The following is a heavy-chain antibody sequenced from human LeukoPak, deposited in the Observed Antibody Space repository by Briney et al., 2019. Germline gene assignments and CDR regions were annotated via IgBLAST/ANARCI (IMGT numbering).Heavy chain of an antibody. CDR1: GYTFNAYA. V-gene: IGHV1-18*01. Sequence: ASVKVSCKASGYTFNAYAITWARQAPGQGLEWKGWISAYNLNTNYAQNLQGRVTMTIDTSTTTAYMELRSLRFDDTAVYYCARVGEGASWPWEWFDPWGQGTLVTVSS. CDR2: ISAYNLNT. CDR3: ARVGEGASWPWEWFDP. J-gene: IGHJ5*02. D-gene: IGHD1-26*01.